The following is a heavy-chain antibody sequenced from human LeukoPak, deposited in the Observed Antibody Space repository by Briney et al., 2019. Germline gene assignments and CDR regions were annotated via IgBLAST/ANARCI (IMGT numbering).Heavy chain of an antibody. CDR2: ITGSSSHT. CDR1: GFTADEYS. V-gene: IGHV3-23*01. CDR3: AKEWYSSGYHGFDY. Sequence: GRSLRLACAADGFTADEYSMDWVRHAAGEGREWVSSITGSSSHTYNAASMKGRLTITRDKSKTTLYLQINNLRDEDTAVYYCAKEWYSSGYHGFDYWGQGTLVTVSS. D-gene: IGHD3-22*01. J-gene: IGHJ4*02.